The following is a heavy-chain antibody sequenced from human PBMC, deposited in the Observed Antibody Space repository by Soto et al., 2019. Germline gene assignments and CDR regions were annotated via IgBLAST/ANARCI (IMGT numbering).Heavy chain of an antibody. CDR2: IYYSGST. J-gene: IGHJ4*02. D-gene: IGHD6-13*01. Sequence: SETLSLTCTVSGGSVSSGSYYWSWIRQPPGKGLEWIGYIYYSGSTNYNPSLKSRVTISVDTSKNQFSLKLSSVTAADTAVYYCARGVFGAAASNLDYWGQGTLVTVSS. CDR3: ARGVFGAAASNLDY. V-gene: IGHV4-61*01. CDR1: GGSVSSGSYY.